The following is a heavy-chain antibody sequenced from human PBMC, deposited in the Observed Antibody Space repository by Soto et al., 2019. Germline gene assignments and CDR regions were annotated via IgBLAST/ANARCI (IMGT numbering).Heavy chain of an antibody. CDR1: GFTFSSYS. J-gene: IGHJ6*01. Sequence: EVQLVESGGGLVKPGGSLRLSCAASGFTFSSYSMNWVRQAPGKGLEWVSSISSSSSYIYYADSVKGRFTISRDNAKNSLYLQMNSLRDDDTAVYYCARVGCSSTSCHYYYYGMDVWGQGTTVTVSS. CDR2: ISSSSSYI. V-gene: IGHV3-21*01. CDR3: ARVGCSSTSCHYYYYGMDV. D-gene: IGHD2-2*01.